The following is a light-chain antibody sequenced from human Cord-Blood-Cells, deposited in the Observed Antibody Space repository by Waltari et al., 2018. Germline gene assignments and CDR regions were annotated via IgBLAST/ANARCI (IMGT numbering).Light chain of an antibody. Sequence: QSALTQPASVSGSPGQSITISCTGTSSDVGSYNLVSLYQQHPGKAPKLMSYEGSKRPSGVSNRFSGSKSGNTSSLTISGLQAEDEADYYCSSYTSSSTWVFGGGTKLTVL. CDR1: SSDVGSYNL. J-gene: IGLJ3*02. CDR3: SSYTSSSTWV. CDR2: EGS. V-gene: IGLV2-14*02.